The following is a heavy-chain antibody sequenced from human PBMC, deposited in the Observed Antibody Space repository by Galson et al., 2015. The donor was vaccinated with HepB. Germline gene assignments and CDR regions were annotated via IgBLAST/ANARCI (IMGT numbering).Heavy chain of an antibody. CDR1: GGSISGGNW. CDR3: ARDRVIILRGDRNYYGMDV. J-gene: IGHJ6*02. D-gene: IGHD3-10*01. V-gene: IGHV4-4*02. CDR2: GYHSGNT. Sequence: ETLSLTCAVSGGSISGGNWWSWVRQPPGKGLEWIGEGYHSGNTNYNPSLKSRVSVSVDRSTNRFSLKMSSVTPEDTAVYYCARDRVIILRGDRNYYGMDVWGQGTTVTV.